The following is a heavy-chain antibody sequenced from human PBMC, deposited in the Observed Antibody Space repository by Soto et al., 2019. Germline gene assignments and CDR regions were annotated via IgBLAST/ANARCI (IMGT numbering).Heavy chain of an antibody. CDR1: GFTFSDSA. J-gene: IGHJ4*02. CDR2: IRSKADSYAT. Sequence: GGSLRLSCAASGFTFSDSAVHXVRQASGKGLEWVGRIRSKADSYATAYAASLKGRFTISRDVSKNTAYLQMNSLKTEDTAIYYCTSLCSGDTCPSVFDYWGQGTLVTVSS. D-gene: IGHD2-15*01. V-gene: IGHV3-73*01. CDR3: TSLCSGDTCPSVFDY.